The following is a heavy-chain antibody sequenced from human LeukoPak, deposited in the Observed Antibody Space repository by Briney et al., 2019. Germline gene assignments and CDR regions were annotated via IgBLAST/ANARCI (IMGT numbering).Heavy chain of an antibody. J-gene: IGHJ4*02. V-gene: IGHV3-30*18. Sequence: PGRSLRLSCAVSGFTFSSYGMHWVRQAPGKGLEWVAVISYDGSNKYYADSVKGRFTISRDNSKNTLYLQVNSLRAEDTAVYYCAKGGKWDVTPFDYWGQGTLVTVSS. CDR2: ISYDGSNK. CDR3: AKGGKWDVTPFDY. D-gene: IGHD1-26*01. CDR1: GFTFSSYG.